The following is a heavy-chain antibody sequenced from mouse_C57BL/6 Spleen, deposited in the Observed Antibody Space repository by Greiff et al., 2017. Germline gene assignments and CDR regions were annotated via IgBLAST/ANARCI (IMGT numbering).Heavy chain of an antibody. D-gene: IGHD4-1*01. V-gene: IGHV5-4*01. CDR1: GFTFSSYA. CDR3: ARDLTADWYFDV. Sequence: EVMLVESGGGLVKPGGSLKLSCAASGFTFSSYAMSWVRQTPEKRLEWVATISDGGSYTYYPDNVKGRFTISRDNAKNNLYLQMSHLKSEDTAMYYCARDLTADWYFDVWGTGTTVTVSS. J-gene: IGHJ1*03. CDR2: ISDGGSYT.